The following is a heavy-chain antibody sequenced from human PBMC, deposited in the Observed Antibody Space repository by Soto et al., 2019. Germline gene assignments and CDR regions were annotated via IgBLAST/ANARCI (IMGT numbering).Heavy chain of an antibody. Sequence: LRLSCAASGFTFSSYGMHWVRQAPGKGLEWVAVISYDGSNKYYADSVKGRFTISRDNSKNTLYLQMNSLRAEDAAVYYCAKDLVGATYYYYGMDVWGQGTTVTVSS. CDR3: AKDLVGATYYYYGMDV. CDR2: ISYDGSNK. D-gene: IGHD1-26*01. V-gene: IGHV3-30*18. J-gene: IGHJ6*02. CDR1: GFTFSSYG.